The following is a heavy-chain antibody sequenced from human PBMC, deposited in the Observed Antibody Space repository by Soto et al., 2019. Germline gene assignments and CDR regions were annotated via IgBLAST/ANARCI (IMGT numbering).Heavy chain of an antibody. CDR3: ARASTLEYSSSRYYYGMDV. CDR2: IIPIFGTA. J-gene: IGHJ6*02. CDR1: GGTFSSYA. V-gene: IGHV1-69*13. Sequence: GASVKVSCKASGGTFSSYAISWLRQAPGQGLEWMGGIIPIFGTANYAQKFQGRVTITADEPTSTAYMELSSLRSEDTAVYYCARASTLEYSSSRYYYGMDVWGQGTTVTVSS. D-gene: IGHD6-6*01.